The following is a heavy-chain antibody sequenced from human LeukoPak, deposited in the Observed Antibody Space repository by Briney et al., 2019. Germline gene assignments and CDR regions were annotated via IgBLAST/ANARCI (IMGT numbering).Heavy chain of an antibody. CDR1: GFTFSSYG. CDR3: AKNRVGASLFYYYGMDV. CDR2: TSYDGSNK. Sequence: PGRSLRLSCAASGFTFSSYGMHWVRQAPGKELEWVAVTSYDGSNKYYADSVKGRFTISRDNSKNTLYLQMNSLRAEDTAVYYCAKNRVGASLFYYYGMDVWGQGTTVTVSS. V-gene: IGHV3-30*18. D-gene: IGHD1-26*01. J-gene: IGHJ6*02.